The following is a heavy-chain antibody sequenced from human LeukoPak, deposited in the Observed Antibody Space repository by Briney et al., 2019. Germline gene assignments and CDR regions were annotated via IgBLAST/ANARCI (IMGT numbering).Heavy chain of an antibody. CDR2: INPNSGGT. CDR3: ARAPITMVRGVPRDDFDY. Sequence: ASVKVSCKASGYTFTAYYIHWVRQAPGQGLEWMGWINPNSGGTNYAQKFQGRVTMTRDTSISTAYMELSRLRSDDTAVYYCARAPITMVRGVPRDDFDYWGQGTLVTVSS. CDR1: GYTFTAYY. D-gene: IGHD3-10*01. V-gene: IGHV1-2*02. J-gene: IGHJ4*02.